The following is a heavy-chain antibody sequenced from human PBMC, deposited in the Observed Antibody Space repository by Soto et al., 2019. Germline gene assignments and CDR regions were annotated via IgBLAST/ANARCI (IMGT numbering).Heavy chain of an antibody. CDR2: CRNRLNNLST. CDR1: EFSCSDQY. Sequence: SADSEFSCSDQYMGWVRQAPGKGLEWVGRCRNRLNNLSTAYAASVQGRFTISRDESKNTVYLRIHSLKTNDTAVYYCCIAEPRLQSTDSWGQG. V-gene: IGHV3-72*01. CDR3: CIAEPRLQSTDS. D-gene: IGHD2-2*01. J-gene: IGHJ4*02.